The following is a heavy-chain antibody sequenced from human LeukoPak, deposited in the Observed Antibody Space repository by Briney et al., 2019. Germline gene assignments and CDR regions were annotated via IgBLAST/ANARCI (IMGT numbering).Heavy chain of an antibody. CDR3: ARGGYTSGWYSPW. Sequence: ASVKVSCKASGYTFTSYAMNWVRQAPGQGLEWMGWINTNTGNPTYAQGFTGRFAFSLDTSASTAYLQISSLKAEDTAVYYCARGGYTSGWYSPWWGQGTLVTVSS. V-gene: IGHV7-4-1*02. J-gene: IGHJ4*02. D-gene: IGHD6-19*01. CDR2: INTNTGNP. CDR1: GYTFTSYA.